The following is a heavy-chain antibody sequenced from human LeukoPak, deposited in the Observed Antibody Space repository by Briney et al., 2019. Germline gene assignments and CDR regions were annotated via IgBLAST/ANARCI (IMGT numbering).Heavy chain of an antibody. D-gene: IGHD6-13*01. CDR1: GGSISSGDYY. V-gene: IGHV4-30-4*01. J-gene: IGHJ4*02. CDR3: AVTPSYSSSWYVGY. Sequence: SETLSLTCTVSGGSISSGDYYWSWIRQPPGKGLEWIGYIYYSGSTYYNPSLKSRVTISVDTSGNQFSLKLSSVTAADTAVYYCAVTPSYSSSWYVGYWGQGTLVTVSS. CDR2: IYYSGST.